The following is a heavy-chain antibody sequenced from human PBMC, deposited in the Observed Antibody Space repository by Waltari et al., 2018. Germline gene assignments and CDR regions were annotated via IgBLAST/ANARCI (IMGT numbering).Heavy chain of an antibody. V-gene: IGHV4-4*03. Sequence: PPGGSSLTCAVSGGSISSSNWWSWVRQPPGKGLEWIGEIYHSGSTNYNPSLKSRVTISVDKSKNQFSLKLSSVTAADTAVYYCASNPTAARPLDYWGQGTLVTVSS. D-gene: IGHD6-6*01. CDR3: ASNPTAARPLDY. CDR1: GGSISSSNW. CDR2: IYHSGST. J-gene: IGHJ4*02.